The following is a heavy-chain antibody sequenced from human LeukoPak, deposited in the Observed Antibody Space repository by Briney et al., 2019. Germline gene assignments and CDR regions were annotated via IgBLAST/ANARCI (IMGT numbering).Heavy chain of an antibody. J-gene: IGHJ4*02. V-gene: IGHV4-34*01. Sequence: SETLSLTCAVYGGSFSGYYWSWIRQPPGKGLEWIGEINHSGSTNYNPSLKSRVTISVDTSKNQFSLKLSSVTAADTAVYYCARGVTIFGVVIRYFDYWGQGTLVTVSS. D-gene: IGHD3-3*01. CDR1: GGSFSGYY. CDR2: INHSGST. CDR3: ARGVTIFGVVIRYFDY.